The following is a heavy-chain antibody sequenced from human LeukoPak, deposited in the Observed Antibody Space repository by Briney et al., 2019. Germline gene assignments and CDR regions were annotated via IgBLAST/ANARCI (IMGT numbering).Heavy chain of an antibody. CDR1: GGSISSGGYY. J-gene: IGHJ3*02. Sequence: SETLSLTCTVSGGSISSGGYYWSWIRQHPGRGLEWIGYIYYSGSTYYNPSLKSRVTISVDTSKNQFSLKLSSVTAADTAVYYCANLRYFDWLGAFDIWGQGTMVTVSS. CDR3: ANLRYFDWLGAFDI. CDR2: IYYSGST. D-gene: IGHD3-9*01. V-gene: IGHV4-31*03.